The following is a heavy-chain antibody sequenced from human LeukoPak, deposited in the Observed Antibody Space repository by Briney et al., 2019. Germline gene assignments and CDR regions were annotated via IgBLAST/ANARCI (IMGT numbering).Heavy chain of an antibody. D-gene: IGHD4-17*01. V-gene: IGHV4-30-4*01. J-gene: IGHJ5*02. CDR2: IYYSGST. CDR3: ARAAVVFLTTVTLRPDWFDP. Sequence: PSETLSLTCTVSGGSISSGDYYWSWIRQPPGKGLEWIGNIYYSGSTYSNPSLKSRVAISIDTSMSQFSLKVASVTAADTAVYYCARAAVVFLTTVTLRPDWFDPWGQGTLVTVSS. CDR1: GGSISSGDYY.